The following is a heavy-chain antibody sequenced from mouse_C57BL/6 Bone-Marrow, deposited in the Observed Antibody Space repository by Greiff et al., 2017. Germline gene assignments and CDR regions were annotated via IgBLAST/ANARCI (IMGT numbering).Heavy chain of an antibody. D-gene: IGHD4-1*01. V-gene: IGHV1-19*01. Sequence: EVQLQQSGPVLVKPGASVKMSCKASGYTFTDYYMNWVKQSHGKSLEWIGVINPYNGGTSYNQKFKGKATLTVDKSSSTAYMELNSLTSEDSAVYYCARSNWDGNWYFDVWGTGTTVTVSS. CDR1: GYTFTDYY. J-gene: IGHJ1*03. CDR3: ARSNWDGNWYFDV. CDR2: INPYNGGT.